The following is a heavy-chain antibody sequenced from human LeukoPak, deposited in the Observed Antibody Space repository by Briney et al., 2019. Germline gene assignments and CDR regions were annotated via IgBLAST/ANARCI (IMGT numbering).Heavy chain of an antibody. Sequence: GGSLRLSCAPSRLTFSRYWMHWVLQAPGKGLVWVSRINSDGISTSYADSVKGRFTISRDNAKNTLYLQMNSLRAEDTAVYYCARDGNYYDSSGPADYWGQGTLVTVSS. CDR3: ARDGNYYDSSGPADY. V-gene: IGHV3-74*01. J-gene: IGHJ4*02. CDR1: RLTFSRYW. D-gene: IGHD3-22*01. CDR2: INSDGIST.